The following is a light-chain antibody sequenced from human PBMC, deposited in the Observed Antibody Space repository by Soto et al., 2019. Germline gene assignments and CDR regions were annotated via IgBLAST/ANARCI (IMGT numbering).Light chain of an antibody. Sequence: DIQMTQSPSTLSASVGDRVTITCRASQGISSWLAWYQQKPGKAPKLLIYKASSLESGVPSRFSGSGSGTEFTLTISSLQPDDFATYYCQHYNSYWTFGQGTKVEIK. CDR2: KAS. V-gene: IGKV1-5*03. CDR3: QHYNSYWT. CDR1: QGISSW. J-gene: IGKJ1*01.